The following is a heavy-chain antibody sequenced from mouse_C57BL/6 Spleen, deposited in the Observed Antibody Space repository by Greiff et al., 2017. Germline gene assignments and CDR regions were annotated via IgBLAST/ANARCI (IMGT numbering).Heavy chain of an antibody. CDR1: GFSFNTYA. V-gene: IGHV10-1*01. J-gene: IGHJ4*01. Sequence: GGGLVQPKGSLKLSCAASGFSFNTYAMNWVRQAPGKGLEWVARIRSKSNNYATYYADSVKDRFTISRDDSESMLYLQMNNLKTEDTAMYYCVRHHCGYAMDYWGQGTSVTVSS. D-gene: IGHD6-1*01. CDR2: IRSKSNNYAT. CDR3: VRHHCGYAMDY.